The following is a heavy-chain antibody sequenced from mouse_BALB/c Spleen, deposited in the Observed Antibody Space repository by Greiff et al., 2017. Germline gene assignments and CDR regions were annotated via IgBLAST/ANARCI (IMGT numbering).Heavy chain of an antibody. D-gene: IGHD2-10*02. V-gene: IGHV3-8*02. Sequence: EVKLVESGPSLVKPSQTLSLTCSVTGDSITSGYWNWIRKFPGNKLEYMGYISYSGSTYYNPSLKSRISITRDTSKNQYYLQLNSVTTEDTATYYCARSYGNYSAWFAYWGQGTLVTVSA. J-gene: IGHJ3*01. CDR1: GDSITSGY. CDR2: ISYSGST. CDR3: ARSYGNYSAWFAY.